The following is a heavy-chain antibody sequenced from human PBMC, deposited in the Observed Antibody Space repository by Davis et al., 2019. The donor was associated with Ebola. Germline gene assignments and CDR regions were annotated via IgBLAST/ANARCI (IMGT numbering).Heavy chain of an antibody. CDR2: IYYSGTT. J-gene: IGHJ4*02. V-gene: IGHV4-61*01. CDR3: ARKGRSGELDY. D-gene: IGHD1-26*01. Sequence: MPSETLSLTCSVSGGSVNTGFYYWTWIRQPPGKGLEWIGNIYYSGTTENSPSLESRVTMSIDTSKNQFSLRLTSLTAADTAVYYCARKGRSGELDYWGQGTLVTVSS. CDR1: GGSVNTGFYY.